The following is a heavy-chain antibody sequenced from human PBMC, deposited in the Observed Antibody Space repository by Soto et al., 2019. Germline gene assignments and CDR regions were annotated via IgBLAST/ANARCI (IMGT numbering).Heavy chain of an antibody. CDR1: GFTFSSYG. D-gene: IGHD2-15*01. CDR2: IWYDGSNK. CDR3: ARDRGYCSGGSCYSFDY. V-gene: IGHV3-33*01. J-gene: IGHJ4*02. Sequence: QVQLVESGGGVVQPGRSLRLSCAASGFTFSSYGLHWVRQAPGKGLEWVAVIWYDGSNKYYADSVKGRFTISRDNSKNTLYLQMNSLRAEDTAVYYCARDRGYCSGGSCYSFDYWGQGTLVTVSS.